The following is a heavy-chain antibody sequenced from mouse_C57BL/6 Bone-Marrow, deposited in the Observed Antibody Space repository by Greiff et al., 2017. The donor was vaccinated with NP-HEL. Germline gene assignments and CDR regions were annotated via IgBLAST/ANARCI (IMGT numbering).Heavy chain of an antibody. D-gene: IGHD4-1*01. CDR1: GYTFASYW. V-gene: IGHV1-64*01. CDR2: IHPNSGST. Sequence: QVQLQQPGAELVKPGASVKLSCKASGYTFASYWMHWVKQRPGQGLEWIGMIHPNSGSTNYNEKFKSKATLTVDKSSSTAYMQLSSLTSEDSAVYYCARSWAAWFAYWGQGTLVTVSA. CDR3: ARSWAAWFAY. J-gene: IGHJ3*01.